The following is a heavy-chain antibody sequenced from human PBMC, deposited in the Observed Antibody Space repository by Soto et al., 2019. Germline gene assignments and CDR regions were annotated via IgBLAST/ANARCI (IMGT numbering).Heavy chain of an antibody. J-gene: IGHJ3*02. Sequence: GVSLKISGQCSGYSFPSYWISWVRQVPGKGLARMGRIDPSYSYTNYSPSFPGHVTISANKSISTHYLQWSSLKAPDPPMYSCASRKRDGNNPGHALETWPQGTVLTVSS. D-gene: IGHD1-1*01. CDR2: IDPSYSYT. CDR1: GYSFPSYW. CDR3: ASRKRDGNNPGHALET. V-gene: IGHV5-10-1*01.